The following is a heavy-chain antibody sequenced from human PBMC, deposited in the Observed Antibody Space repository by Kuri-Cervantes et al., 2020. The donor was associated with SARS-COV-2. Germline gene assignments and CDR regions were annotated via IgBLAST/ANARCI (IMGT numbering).Heavy chain of an antibody. CDR1: GGTFSSYA. D-gene: IGHD6-13*01. J-gene: IGHJ4*02. CDR2: IIPIFGTA. Sequence: SVKASCKASGGTFSSYAISWVRQTPGQGLEWMGRIIPIFGTANYAQKFQGRVTITADKSTSTAYMELSSLRSEDTAVYYCARGGSSYSSSWFDYYFDYWGQGTLVTVSS. CDR3: ARGGSSYSSSWFDYYFDY. V-gene: IGHV1-69*06.